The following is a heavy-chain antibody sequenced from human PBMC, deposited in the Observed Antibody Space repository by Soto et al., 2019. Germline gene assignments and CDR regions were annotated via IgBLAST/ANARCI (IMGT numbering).Heavy chain of an antibody. Sequence: EVHLVESGGGMVQPGGSLRLSCAASGFTVSSKYMNWVRQAPGKGLEWVSLINTDGNTHYAGSVNGRFTISRDNSKNTLYLKMNSLRVDDTAVYYCARSSGDYIQSRELEYWGRGTLVTVSS. V-gene: IGHV3-66*01. CDR3: ARSSGDYIQSRELEY. CDR1: GFTVSSKY. CDR2: INTDGNT. J-gene: IGHJ4*01. D-gene: IGHD3-10*01.